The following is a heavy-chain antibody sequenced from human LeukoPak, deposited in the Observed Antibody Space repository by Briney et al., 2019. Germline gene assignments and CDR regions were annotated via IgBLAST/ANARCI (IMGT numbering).Heavy chain of an antibody. CDR1: GYTFTSYG. V-gene: IGHV1-18*01. J-gene: IGHJ4*02. CDR2: ISAYNGNT. CDR3: ARTPDSSGYLYDEFDY. D-gene: IGHD3-22*01. Sequence: GASVKVSCKASGYTFTSYGISWVRQAPGQGLEWMGWISAYNGNTNYAQKLQGRVTMTTDTSTSTAYMELRSLRSDDTAVYYCARTPDSSGYLYDEFDYWGQGTLVTVSS.